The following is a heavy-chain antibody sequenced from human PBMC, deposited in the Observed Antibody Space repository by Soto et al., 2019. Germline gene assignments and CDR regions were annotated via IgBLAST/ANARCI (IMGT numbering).Heavy chain of an antibody. Sequence: GGSLRLSCAASGFTFSNAWVSWVRQAPGKGLEWVGRIKRNADGGTADYAAPVKGRFTISRDDSKNTLYLQMNSLKTEDTAVYYCTTAATTVTTIDYWGQGTLVTV. CDR1: GFTFSNAW. CDR3: TTAATTVTTIDY. V-gene: IGHV3-15*01. J-gene: IGHJ4*02. CDR2: IKRNADGGTA. D-gene: IGHD4-17*01.